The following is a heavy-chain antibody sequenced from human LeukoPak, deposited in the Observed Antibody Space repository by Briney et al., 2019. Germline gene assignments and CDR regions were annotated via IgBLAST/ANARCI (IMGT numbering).Heavy chain of an antibody. D-gene: IGHD1/OR15-1a*01. CDR1: GGSISSSSYY. Sequence: PSETLSLTCTVSGGSISSSSYYWGWIRQPAGKGLEWIGRIYTSGSTNYNPSLKSRVTMSVDTSKNQFSLKLSSVTAADTAVYYCARVQNEQGIVQINWFDPWGQGTLVTVSS. CDR2: IYTSGST. V-gene: IGHV4-61*02. CDR3: ARVQNEQGIVQINWFDP. J-gene: IGHJ5*02.